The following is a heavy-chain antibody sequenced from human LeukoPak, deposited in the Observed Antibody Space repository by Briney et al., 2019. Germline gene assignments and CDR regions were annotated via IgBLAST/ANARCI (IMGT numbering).Heavy chain of an antibody. J-gene: IGHJ4*02. V-gene: IGHV3-15*01. CDR1: GFTFFNAW. CDR3: TTDLLSLKIAVAGTEYFDY. D-gene: IGHD6-19*01. CDR2: IKSKTDGGTT. Sequence: GGSLRLSCAASGFTFFNAWMNRVRQAPGKGLEWVGRIKSKTDGGTTDYAAPVKGRFTISRDDSKNTLYMQMNSLKTEDTAVYYCTTDLLSLKIAVAGTEYFDYWGQGTLVTVSS.